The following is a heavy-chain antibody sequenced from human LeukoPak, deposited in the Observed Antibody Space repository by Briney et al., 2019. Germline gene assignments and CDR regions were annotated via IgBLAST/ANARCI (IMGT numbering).Heavy chain of an antibody. CDR3: AKAPVGATSYFDS. J-gene: IGHJ4*02. Sequence: PGGSLRLSCSASGFTFSSYAMHWVRQAPGKGLEYVSGIRSNGGSTYYADSVKGRFTISRDNFKNILYLQMSSLRPEDTAVYYCAKAPVGATSYFDSWGQGTLVTVSS. V-gene: IGHV3-64D*08. CDR1: GFTFSSYA. CDR2: IRSNGGST. D-gene: IGHD1-26*01.